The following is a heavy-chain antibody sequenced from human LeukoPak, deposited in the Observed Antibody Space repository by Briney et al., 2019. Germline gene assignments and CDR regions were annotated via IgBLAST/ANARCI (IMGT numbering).Heavy chain of an antibody. Sequence: SETLSLTCTVSGGSISSSSYYWGWIRQPPGKGLEWIGYIYHSGSTYYNPSLKSRVTISVDRSKNQFSLKLSSVTAADTAVYYCARGRYYGSEYWGQGTLVTVSS. CDR1: GGSISSSSYY. CDR2: IYHSGST. CDR3: ARGRYYGSEY. J-gene: IGHJ4*02. V-gene: IGHV4-39*07. D-gene: IGHD3-10*01.